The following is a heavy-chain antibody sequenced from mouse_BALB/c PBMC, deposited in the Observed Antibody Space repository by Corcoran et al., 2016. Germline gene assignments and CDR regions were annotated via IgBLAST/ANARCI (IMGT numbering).Heavy chain of an antibody. Sequence: LVKTGASVKISCKASGYSFTGYYMHWVKQSQGKSLEWIGYISCYNGAIRYNQKFKDKATFTVDTSSSTAYMQFHSLTSEDSAVYYCARGGDGYFFPFAYWGQGTLVTVSS. CDR2: ISCYNGAI. V-gene: IGHV1S34*01. CDR3: ARGGDGYFFPFAY. D-gene: IGHD2-3*01. CDR1: GYSFTGYY. J-gene: IGHJ3*01.